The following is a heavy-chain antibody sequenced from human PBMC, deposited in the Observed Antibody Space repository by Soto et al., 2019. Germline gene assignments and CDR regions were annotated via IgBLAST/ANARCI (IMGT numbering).Heavy chain of an antibody. Sequence: QVQLVQSGAEVKKPGSSVKVSCKASGGTFSSYAISWVRQAPGQGLGWMGGIIPICGTANYAQKFQGRVTITADDSTSTAYVERSSLRSEDTAVYYCAKPAANYYYYGMDVWGQGTTVTVS. J-gene: IGHJ6*02. D-gene: IGHD2-2*01. V-gene: IGHV1-69*12. CDR2: IIPICGTA. CDR3: AKPAANYYYYGMDV. CDR1: GGTFSSYA.